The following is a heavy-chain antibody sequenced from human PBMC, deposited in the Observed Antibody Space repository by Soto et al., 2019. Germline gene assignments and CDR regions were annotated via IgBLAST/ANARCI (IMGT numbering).Heavy chain of an antibody. D-gene: IGHD6-19*01. Sequence: QVQLVESVGGVVQPGRSLRLSCAASGFTFSSYAMHWVRQAPGKGLEWVAVISYDGSNKYYADSVKGRFTISRDNSKNTLYLQMNSLRAEDTAVYYCARSRIAVAGTVWFDYWGQGTLVTVSS. J-gene: IGHJ4*02. CDR1: GFTFSSYA. CDR3: ARSRIAVAGTVWFDY. V-gene: IGHV3-30-3*01. CDR2: ISYDGSNK.